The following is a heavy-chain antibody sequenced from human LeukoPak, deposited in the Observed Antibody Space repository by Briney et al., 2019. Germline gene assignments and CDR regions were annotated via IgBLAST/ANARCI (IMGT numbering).Heavy chain of an antibody. V-gene: IGHV3-11*01. CDR2: ISSSGSSI. CDR3: ARDPGSGYEEHFDY. J-gene: IGHJ4*02. D-gene: IGHD5-12*01. CDR1: GFTVSNNY. Sequence: GGSLRLSCATSGFTVSNNYVTWVRQAPGKGLEWVSYISSSGSSIYYADSVKGRFTISRDNAKDSPYLQMNSLRAEDTAVYYCARDPGSGYEEHFDYWGQGTLVTVSS.